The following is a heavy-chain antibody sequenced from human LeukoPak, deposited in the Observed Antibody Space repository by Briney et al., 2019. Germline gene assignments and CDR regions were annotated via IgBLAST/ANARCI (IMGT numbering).Heavy chain of an antibody. CDR1: GYTFTDYY. CDR3: ARGLTLRHDYGDYNY. V-gene: IGHV1-2*02. J-gene: IGHJ4*02. Sequence: GASVKVSCKTSGYTFTDYYIHWVRQAPGQGLEWMGWINPDSGSTYYSQKFQGRVTMTRDTSVTTAYLDLRRLRSDDTAIYFCARGLTLRHDYGDYNYWGQGTLVTVSS. CDR2: INPDSGST. D-gene: IGHD4-17*01.